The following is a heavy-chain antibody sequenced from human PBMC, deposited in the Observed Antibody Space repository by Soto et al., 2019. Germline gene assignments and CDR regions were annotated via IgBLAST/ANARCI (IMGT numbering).Heavy chain of an antibody. CDR3: ASPAHIVGATGYFQH. D-gene: IGHD1-26*01. CDR2: IIPIFGTA. Sequence: QVQLVQSGAEVKKPGSSVKVSCKASGGTFSSYAISWVRQAPGQGLEWMGGIIPIFGTANYAQKYQGRVTITADESTSTAYMELSSLRSEDTAVYYCASPAHIVGATGYFQHWGQGTLVTVSS. V-gene: IGHV1-69*01. CDR1: GGTFSSYA. J-gene: IGHJ1*01.